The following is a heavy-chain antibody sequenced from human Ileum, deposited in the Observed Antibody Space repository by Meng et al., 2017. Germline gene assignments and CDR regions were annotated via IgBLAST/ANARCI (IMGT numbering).Heavy chain of an antibody. CDR2: IFQSGRT. D-gene: IGHD3-22*01. V-gene: IGHV4-4*02. Sequence: VQLPGAGPGLVEPSGTLSLTCAVSGTWWSWVRQPPGKGLEWIGEIFQSGRTNYNPSLKSRVTISIDKSKSQISLQLSAVTAADTAVYSCATSNDRDVYYLGYWGQGTLVTVSS. CDR1: GTW. CDR3: ATSNDRDVYYLGY. J-gene: IGHJ4*02.